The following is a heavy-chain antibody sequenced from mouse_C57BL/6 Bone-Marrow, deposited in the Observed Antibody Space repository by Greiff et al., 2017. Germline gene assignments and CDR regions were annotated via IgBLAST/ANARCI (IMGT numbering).Heavy chain of an antibody. V-gene: IGHV1-82*01. CDR2: IYPGDGDT. CDR1: GFTFSGYW. Sequence: VQLQQSGPELVRPGASVKISCKASGFTFSGYWMNWVKQRPGKGLEWIGRIYPGDGDTNYNWKFKGKATLTADKSSSTAYMQLSSLTSEDSAVYFCARECGSDYGCGGKGTTLTASS. CDR3: ARECGSDYGC. D-gene: IGHD2-12*01. J-gene: IGHJ2*01.